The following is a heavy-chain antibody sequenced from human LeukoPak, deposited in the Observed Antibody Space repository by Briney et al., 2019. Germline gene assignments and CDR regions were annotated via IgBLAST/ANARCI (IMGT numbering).Heavy chain of an antibody. Sequence: GESLKISCKGSGYTFTTYWIGWVRQMPGKGLEWRGIIYAGDSDTRYSPSFQGQVTFSADKSISTAYLQWSSVKASDTAMYYCARGGTMVRGGIYYFDYWGQGPLVTVSS. V-gene: IGHV5-51*01. CDR3: ARGGTMVRGGIYYFDY. CDR1: GYTFTTYW. D-gene: IGHD3-10*01. CDR2: IYAGDSDT. J-gene: IGHJ4*02.